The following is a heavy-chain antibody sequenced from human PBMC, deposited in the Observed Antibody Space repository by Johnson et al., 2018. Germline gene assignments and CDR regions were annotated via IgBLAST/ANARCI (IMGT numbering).Heavy chain of an antibody. D-gene: IGHD4-17*01. CDR3: ASSSGDYDNYYYGMDV. CDR1: GGSISSYY. Sequence: QVRLQESGPGLVKPSETLSLTCTVSGGSISSYYWSWIRQPPGKGLEWIGSIYYSGSTTYNPSLKSRVTISVDTSKNQFSLKLSSVTAADTAGYYCASSSGDYDNYYYGMDVWGQGTTVTVSS. J-gene: IGHJ6*02. V-gene: IGHV4-59*01. CDR2: IYYSGST.